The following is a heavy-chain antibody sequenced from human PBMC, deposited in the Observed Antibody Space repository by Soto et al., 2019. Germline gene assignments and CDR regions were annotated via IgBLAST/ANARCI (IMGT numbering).Heavy chain of an antibody. CDR1: GYTFSSYV. CDR3: ARGGYYDSSGSRNYHYYGMNV. Sequence: ASVNVSCKASGYTFSSYVINWVRQAPGQGLEWLGWISPYDGNTKYAQILQGRVSMTTDTSTKTAYMEVRSLRSDDTAVYYCARGGYYDSSGSRNYHYYGMNVWGQ. V-gene: IGHV1-18*01. D-gene: IGHD3-22*01. J-gene: IGHJ6*02. CDR2: ISPYDGNT.